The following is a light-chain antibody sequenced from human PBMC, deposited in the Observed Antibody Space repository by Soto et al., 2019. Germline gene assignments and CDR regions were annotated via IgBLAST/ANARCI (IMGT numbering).Light chain of an antibody. CDR3: CSYAGTATI. CDR1: SSDVGIYNF. J-gene: IGLJ2*01. V-gene: IGLV2-23*02. Sequence: QSALTQPASVSGSPGQSITISCTGTSSDVGIYNFVSWFQQHPGKAPKLTIYEVSKRPSGVSSRFSGSKSGNTASLTISGLRAEDEADYYCCSYAGTATIFGGGTKLTVL. CDR2: EVS.